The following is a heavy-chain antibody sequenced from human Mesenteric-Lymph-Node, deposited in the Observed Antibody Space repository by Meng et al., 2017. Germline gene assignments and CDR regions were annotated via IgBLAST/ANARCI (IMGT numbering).Heavy chain of an antibody. CDR3: ARECSQAGMDV. D-gene: IGHD3-10*02. CDR1: GYTFTGCY. CDR2: MNPNSGAT. V-gene: IGHV1-2*06. J-gene: IGHJ6*02. Sequence: ASVKVSCKASGYTFTGCYMHWVRQAPGQGLEWLGRMNPNSGATNNAQKFQGRVTMTRDTSNSTAYMELSSLRSDDTAVYFCARECSQAGMDVWGQGTTVTVSS.